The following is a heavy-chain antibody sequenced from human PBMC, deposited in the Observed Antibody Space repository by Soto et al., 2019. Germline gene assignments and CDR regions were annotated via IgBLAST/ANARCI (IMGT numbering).Heavy chain of an antibody. CDR1: GYTFTSYG. J-gene: IGHJ5*02. CDR3: ATTFNYYDSSGPQGWFDP. V-gene: IGHV1-18*04. Sequence: DSVKVSCKASGYTFTSYGISWVLQAPGQGLEWMGWISAYNGNTNYAQKLQGRVTMTTDTSTSTAYMELRSLRSDDTAVYYCATTFNYYDSSGPQGWFDPWGQGTLVTVSS. CDR2: ISAYNGNT. D-gene: IGHD3-22*01.